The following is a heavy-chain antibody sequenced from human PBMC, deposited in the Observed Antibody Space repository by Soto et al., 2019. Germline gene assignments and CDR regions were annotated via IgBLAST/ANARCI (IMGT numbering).Heavy chain of an antibody. Sequence: QVQLQESGPGLVKPSQTLSLTCTVSGASINSGGYYWSWIRQLPGKGLEWIGYIYFSGSTYYNPSLESRITISRDTSQNQFSLQLSSVTAADTAVYYCASGKAWEVPLAYWGQGTLATVSS. D-gene: IGHD1-26*01. V-gene: IGHV4-31*03. J-gene: IGHJ4*02. CDR3: ASGKAWEVPLAY. CDR1: GASINSGGYY. CDR2: IYFSGST.